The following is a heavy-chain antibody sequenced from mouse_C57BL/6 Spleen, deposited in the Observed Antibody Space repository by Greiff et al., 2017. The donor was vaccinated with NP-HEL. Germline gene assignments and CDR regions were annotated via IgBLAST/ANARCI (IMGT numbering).Heavy chain of an antibody. CDR1: GFTFSDYY. V-gene: IGHV5-12*01. Sequence: EVQGVESGGGLVQPGGSLKLSCAASGFTFSDYYMYWVRQTPEKRLEWVAYISNGGGSTYYPDTVKGRFTISRDNAKNTLDLQMSRLKSEDTAMYYCARHPTGYAMDYWGQGTSVTVSS. J-gene: IGHJ4*01. CDR3: ARHPTGYAMDY. CDR2: ISNGGGST.